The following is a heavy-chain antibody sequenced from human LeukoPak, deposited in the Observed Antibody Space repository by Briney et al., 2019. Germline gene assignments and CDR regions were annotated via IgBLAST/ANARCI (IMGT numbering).Heavy chain of an antibody. Sequence: GGSLRLSCAASGFTFRTYSMNWVRQAPGKGLEWVSHISSSSSSISYADSVKGRFIISRDNSKNTLYMQMNSLKPEDTAVYYCARGRLGIAVTSILCPFDIWGLGTMVTVSS. J-gene: IGHJ3*02. CDR2: ISSSSSSI. V-gene: IGHV3-48*01. CDR3: ARGRLGIAVTSILCPFDI. D-gene: IGHD6-19*01. CDR1: GFTFRTYS.